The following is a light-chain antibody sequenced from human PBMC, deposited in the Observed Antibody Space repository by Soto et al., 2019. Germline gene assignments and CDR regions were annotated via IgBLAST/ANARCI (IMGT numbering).Light chain of an antibody. J-gene: IGLJ1*01. CDR2: DVS. CDR3: SSYTSSSALV. Sequence: ALTQPASVSGSPGQSITISCTGTSSDVGGYNYVSWYQQHPGKAPKLMIYDVSNRPSGVSNRFSGSKSGNTASLTISGLQAEDEADYYCSSYTSSSALVFGTGTKLTVL. V-gene: IGLV2-14*01. CDR1: SSDVGGYNY.